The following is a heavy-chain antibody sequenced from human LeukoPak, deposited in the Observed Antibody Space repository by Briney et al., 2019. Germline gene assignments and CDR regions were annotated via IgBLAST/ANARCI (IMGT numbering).Heavy chain of an antibody. V-gene: IGHV4-59*01. CDR2: IHYSGST. Sequence: KPSETLSLTCTVSGGSISSYYWSWIRQPPGKGLEWIGYIHYSGSTNYNPSLKSRVTISVDTSKNQFSLKLSSVTAADTAVYYCAVGGYYDSSGYYCDYWGQGTLVTVSS. CDR1: GGSISSYY. D-gene: IGHD3-22*01. CDR3: AVGGYYDSSGYYCDY. J-gene: IGHJ4*02.